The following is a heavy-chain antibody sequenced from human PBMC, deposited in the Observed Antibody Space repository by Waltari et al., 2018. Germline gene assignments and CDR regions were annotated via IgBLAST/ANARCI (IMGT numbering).Heavy chain of an antibody. CDR2: MNPNSGNT. J-gene: IGHJ4*02. CDR3: ARGVYYYDSSGSSGDY. Sequence: QVQLVQSGAEVKKPGASVKVSCKASGYTFTSYDIHWVRPATGQGLEWMGWMNPNSGNTGYAQKFQGRVTMTRNTSISTAYMELSSLRSEDTAVYYCARGVYYYDSSGSSGDYWGQGTLVTVSS. D-gene: IGHD3-22*01. V-gene: IGHV1-8*01. CDR1: GYTFTSYD.